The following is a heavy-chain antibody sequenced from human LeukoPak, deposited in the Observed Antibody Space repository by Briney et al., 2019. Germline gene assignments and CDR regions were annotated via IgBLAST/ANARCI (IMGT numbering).Heavy chain of an antibody. J-gene: IGHJ6*02. V-gene: IGHV3-30*04. CDR2: ISYDGSNK. CDR3: AKKVAAAPPYYYYGMDV. D-gene: IGHD6-13*01. Sequence: PGRSLRLSCAASGFAFSSYAMHWVRQAPGKGLEWVAVISYDGSNKYYADSVKGRFTISRDNSKNTLYLQMNSLRAEDTAVYYCAKKVAAAPPYYYYGMDVWGQGTTVTVSS. CDR1: GFAFSSYA.